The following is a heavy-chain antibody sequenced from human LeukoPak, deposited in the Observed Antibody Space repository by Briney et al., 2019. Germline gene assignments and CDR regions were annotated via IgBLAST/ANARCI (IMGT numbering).Heavy chain of an antibody. V-gene: IGHV4-34*01. CDR1: GGSFSGYY. CDR3: ARRDRSITMVRGVIPNWFDP. Sequence: SETLSLTCAVYGGSFSGYYWSWIRQPPGKGLEWIGEINHSGSTNYNPSLKSRVTISVDTSKNQFSLKLSSVTAADTAVYYCARRDRSITMVRGVIPNWFDPWGQGTLVTVSS. D-gene: IGHD3-10*01. J-gene: IGHJ5*02. CDR2: INHSGST.